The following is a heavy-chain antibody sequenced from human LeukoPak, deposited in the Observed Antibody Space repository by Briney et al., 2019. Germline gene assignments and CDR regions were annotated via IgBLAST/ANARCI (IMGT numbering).Heavy chain of an antibody. CDR3: AKDSSSGLFYFDY. Sequence: GRSLRLSCAASGFTFSSYGMHWVRQAPGKGLEWVAVISYDGSNKYYADSVKGRFTISRDNSKNTLYLQMNSLRAEDTAVYYCAKDSSSGLFYFDYWGQGTLVTVSP. CDR1: GFTFSSYG. D-gene: IGHD3-22*01. CDR2: ISYDGSNK. V-gene: IGHV3-30*18. J-gene: IGHJ4*02.